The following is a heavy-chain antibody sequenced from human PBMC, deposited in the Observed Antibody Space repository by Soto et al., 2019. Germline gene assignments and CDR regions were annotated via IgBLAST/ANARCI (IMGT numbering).Heavy chain of an antibody. CDR1: GFSLSNARVG. D-gene: IGHD1-26*01. Sequence: QVTLKESGPVLVKPTETLTLTCTVSGFSLSNARVGVSWIRQPPGKALEWLAHIFSNDEKSYSTSLKSRLTIYKDTSKSQVVLTMTNMDPVDTATYYCARHGRGVGARPLDYWGQGTLVTVSS. CDR3: ARHGRGVGARPLDY. CDR2: IFSNDEK. V-gene: IGHV2-26*01. J-gene: IGHJ4*02.